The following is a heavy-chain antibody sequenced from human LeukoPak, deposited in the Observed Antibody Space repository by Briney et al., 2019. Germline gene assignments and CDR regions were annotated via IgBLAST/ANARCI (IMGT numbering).Heavy chain of an antibody. CDR1: GGSISSYY. J-gene: IGHJ4*02. D-gene: IGHD3-10*01. V-gene: IGHV4-59*01. CDR3: ARGLTMVRGVIIKSYFDY. Sequence: SETLSLTCTVSGGSISSYYWSWIRQPPGKGLEWIGYIYYSGSTNYNPSLKSRVTISVDTSKNQFSLKLSSVTAADTAVYYRARGLTMVRGVIIKSYFDYWGQGTLVTVSS. CDR2: IYYSGST.